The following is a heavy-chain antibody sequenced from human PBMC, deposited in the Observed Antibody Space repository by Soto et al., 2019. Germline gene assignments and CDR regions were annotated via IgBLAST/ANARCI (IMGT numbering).Heavy chain of an antibody. V-gene: IGHV3-21*01. CDR1: GFTFSSYS. Sequence: VQLVESGGGLVKPGGSLRLSCAASGFTFSSYSMYWVRQAPGKGLEWVSSISHSSEYIYYADSVKGRFTISRDNPRNTVQLQMNSLTAGDTAVYFCVRASGGPATFDYWGQGTLVTVSS. CDR2: ISHSSEYI. J-gene: IGHJ4*02. CDR3: VRASGGPATFDY. D-gene: IGHD2-15*01.